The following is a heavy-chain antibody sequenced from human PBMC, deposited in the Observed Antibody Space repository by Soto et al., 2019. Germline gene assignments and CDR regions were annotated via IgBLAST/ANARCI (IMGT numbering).Heavy chain of an antibody. CDR2: TFYRSRWYN. CDR1: GDSVSSNSAG. V-gene: IGHV6-1*01. Sequence: SQTPSLTCAISGDSVSSNSAGWNWIRQSPSRGLEWLGRTFYRSRWYNEYAVSVKGRITVSPDTSRNQISLQLNSVTPDDTAVYFCTRDIDFGYWGRGTQVTVSS. J-gene: IGHJ4*02. CDR3: TRDIDFGY. D-gene: IGHD3-3*01.